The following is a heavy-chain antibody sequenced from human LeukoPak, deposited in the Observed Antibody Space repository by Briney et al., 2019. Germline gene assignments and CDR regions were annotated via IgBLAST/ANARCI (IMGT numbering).Heavy chain of an antibody. J-gene: IGHJ4*02. CDR2: SNNDGSTT. CDR3: VRALASPDDY. V-gene: IGHV3-74*01. CDR1: GFTFSRSW. Sequence: GGSLRLPCAASGFTFSRSWMHWVRQAPGKGLVWVSRSNNDGSTTNYADSVKGRLTISRDNAKNTLYLQMNSLRGEDTAVYYCVRALASPDDYWGQGTLVTVSS.